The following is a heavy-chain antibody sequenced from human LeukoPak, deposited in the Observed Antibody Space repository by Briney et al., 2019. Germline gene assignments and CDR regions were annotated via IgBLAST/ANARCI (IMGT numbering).Heavy chain of an antibody. J-gene: IGHJ4*02. D-gene: IGHD3-3*01. V-gene: IGHV3-7*01. CDR3: ARDRIFGVVTGSWQNFDY. CDR2: IKQDGSEK. Sequence: PGGSLRLSCAASGFTFSSYWMSWVRQAPGKGLEWVANIKQDGSEKYYVDSVKGRFTISRDNAKNSLYLQMNSLRAEDTAVYYCARDRIFGVVTGSWQNFDYWGQGTLVTVSS. CDR1: GFTFSSYW.